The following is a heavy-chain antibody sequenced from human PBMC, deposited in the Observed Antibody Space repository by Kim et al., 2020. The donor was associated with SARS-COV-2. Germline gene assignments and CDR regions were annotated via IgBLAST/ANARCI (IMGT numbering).Heavy chain of an antibody. J-gene: IGHJ6*02. CDR1: GGSISSSSYF. Sequence: SETLSLTCTVSGGSISSSSYFWGWIRQPPGKGLEWIGSIYYSGSTYYNPSLKSRVSISVDTSKNQFSLRLSSVTAADTAVYYCARCKMAYYYGSGVYYYGMDVWGQGTTVTVSS. V-gene: IGHV4-39*01. CDR3: ARCKMAYYYGSGVYYYGMDV. D-gene: IGHD3-10*01. CDR2: IYYSGST.